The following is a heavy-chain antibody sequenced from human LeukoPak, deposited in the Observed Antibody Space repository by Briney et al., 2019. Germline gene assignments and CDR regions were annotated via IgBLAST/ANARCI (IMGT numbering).Heavy chain of an antibody. D-gene: IGHD6-25*01. CDR3: ASGFRLPDY. J-gene: IGHJ4*02. Sequence: SETLSLTCAVYGGSFSGYYWSWNRQPPGKGLEWIGEINHSGSTNYNPSLKSRVTISVDTSKNQFSLKLSSVTAADTAVYYCASGFRLPDYWGQGTLVTVSS. V-gene: IGHV4-34*01. CDR2: INHSGST. CDR1: GGSFSGYY.